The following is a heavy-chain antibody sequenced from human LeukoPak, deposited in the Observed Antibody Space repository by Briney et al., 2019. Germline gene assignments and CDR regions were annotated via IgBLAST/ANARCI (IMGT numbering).Heavy chain of an antibody. CDR2: IKQDGSEK. Sequence: GGSLRLSCAASGFTFSSYWMSWVRQAPGKGLEWVANIKQDGSEKYYVDSVKGRFTISRDNAKNSLYLQMNSLRAEDTAVYYCAREGELRYLDWYNWFDPWGQGTLVTVSS. CDR3: AREGELRYLDWYNWFDP. CDR1: GFTFSSYW. D-gene: IGHD3-9*01. V-gene: IGHV3-7*01. J-gene: IGHJ5*02.